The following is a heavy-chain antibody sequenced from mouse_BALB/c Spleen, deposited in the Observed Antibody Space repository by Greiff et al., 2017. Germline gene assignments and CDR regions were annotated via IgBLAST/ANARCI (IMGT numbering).Heavy chain of an antibody. CDR1: GYTFTSYW. CDR2: INPSNGRT. D-gene: IGHD2-4*01. V-gene: IGHV1S81*02. J-gene: IGHJ3*01. Sequence: QVQLKESGAELVKPGASVKLSCKASGYTFTSYWMHWVKQRPGQGLEWIGEINPSNGRTNYNEKFKSKATLTVDKSSSTAYMQLSSLTSEDSAVYYCARSYDYDRSSWFAYWGQGTLVTVSA. CDR3: ARSYDYDRSSWFAY.